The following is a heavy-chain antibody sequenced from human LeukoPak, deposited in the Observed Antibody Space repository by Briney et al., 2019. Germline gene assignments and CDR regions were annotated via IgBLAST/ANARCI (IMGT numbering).Heavy chain of an antibody. Sequence: SGGSLRLACAASGFTFSSYAMSWVRQAPGKGLEWVSAISGSGGSTYYADSVKGRFTISRNNSKNTLYLQMNSLRAEDTAVYYCAKATPWYSNYGSGSYYNYYYYYYGMDVWGQGTTVTVSS. CDR1: GFTFSSYA. D-gene: IGHD3-10*01. J-gene: IGHJ6*02. CDR2: ISGSGGST. CDR3: AKATPWYSNYGSGSYYNYYYYYYGMDV. V-gene: IGHV3-23*01.